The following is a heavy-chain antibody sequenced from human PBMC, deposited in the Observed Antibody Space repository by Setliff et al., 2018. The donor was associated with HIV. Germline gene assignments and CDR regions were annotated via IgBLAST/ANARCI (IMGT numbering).Heavy chain of an antibody. CDR1: GYTFTGYY. Sequence: ASVKVSCKASGYTFTGYYMHWLRQAPGQGLEWMGWINPNGGGTNYAQKFQGRVTMARVTSLSTAYMELSRLRSDDTAVYYCARRVAAAGRGYFDLWGQGTLVTVSS. CDR3: ARRVAAAGRGYFDL. V-gene: IGHV1-2*02. J-gene: IGHJ4*02. CDR2: INPNGGGT. D-gene: IGHD6-13*01.